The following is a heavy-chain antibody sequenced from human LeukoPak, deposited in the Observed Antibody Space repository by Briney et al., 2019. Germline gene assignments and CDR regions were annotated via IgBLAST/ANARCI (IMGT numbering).Heavy chain of an antibody. CDR1: GGTFSSYA. Sequence: ASVKVSCKASGGTFSSYAISWVRQAPGQGLEWMGGIIPIFGTANYAQKFQGRVTITTDESTSTAYMELSSLRSEDTAVYYCARVRKIEENWFDPWGQGTLVTVSS. J-gene: IGHJ5*02. V-gene: IGHV1-69*05. CDR2: IIPIFGTA. D-gene: IGHD1-14*01. CDR3: ARVRKIEENWFDP.